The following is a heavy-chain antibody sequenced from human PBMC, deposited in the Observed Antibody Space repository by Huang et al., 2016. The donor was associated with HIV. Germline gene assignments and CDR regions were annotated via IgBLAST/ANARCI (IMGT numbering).Heavy chain of an antibody. Sequence: QVQLQQWGAGLLKPSETLSLTCAVYGGSFSDYDWTWIRQPPGKGLEWIGEINHSGGSSYSPSLKSRVTISGDTAKNQFSLKLTSVTAADTAVYYCASKPTYDTSGYSAIDFWGQGTRVTVSS. CDR3: ASKPTYDTSGYSAIDF. CDR1: GGSFSDYD. D-gene: IGHD3-22*01. CDR2: INHSGGS. V-gene: IGHV4-34*02. J-gene: IGHJ4*02.